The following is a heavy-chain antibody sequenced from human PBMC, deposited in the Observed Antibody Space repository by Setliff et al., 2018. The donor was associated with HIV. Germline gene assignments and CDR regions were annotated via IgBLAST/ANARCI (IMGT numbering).Heavy chain of an antibody. Sequence: SETLSLTCTVSGGSISSGGYYWSWIRQHPGKGLEWIGYISYSGGTYYKPSLKSRVTISVDTSKNQFSLRLSSVTAADTGVYYCARHRDPPGTSWIYYYYYMDVWGKGTTVTVSS. CDR3: ARHRDPPGTSWIYYYYYMDV. CDR2: ISYSGGT. D-gene: IGHD6-13*01. V-gene: IGHV4-39*01. J-gene: IGHJ6*03. CDR1: GGSISSGGYY.